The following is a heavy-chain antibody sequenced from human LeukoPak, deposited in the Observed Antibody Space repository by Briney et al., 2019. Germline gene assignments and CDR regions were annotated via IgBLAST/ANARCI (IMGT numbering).Heavy chain of an antibody. V-gene: IGHV3-66*02. CDR2: IYSGGST. Sequence: GGSLRLSCAASGFTVSSNYMSWVRQAPGKGLEWVSVIYSGGSTYYADSVKGRFTISRGNSKNTLYLQMNSLRAEDTAVYYCARASSSWGLVDYWGQGTLVTVSS. J-gene: IGHJ4*02. CDR3: ARASSSWGLVDY. D-gene: IGHD6-13*01. CDR1: GFTVSSNY.